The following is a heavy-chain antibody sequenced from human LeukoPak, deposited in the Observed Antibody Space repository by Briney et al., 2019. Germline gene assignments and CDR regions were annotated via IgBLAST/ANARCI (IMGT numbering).Heavy chain of an antibody. D-gene: IGHD3-3*01. CDR1: GFTFSSYA. V-gene: IGHV3-30-3*01. CDR3: AKDRSGYPYNWFDP. CDR2: ISYDGSNK. Sequence: GGSLRLSCAASGFTFSSYAMHWVRQAPGKGLEWVAVISYDGSNKYYADSVKGRFTISRDNSKNTLYLQMNSLRAEDTALYYCAKDRSGYPYNWFDPWGQGTLVTVSS. J-gene: IGHJ5*02.